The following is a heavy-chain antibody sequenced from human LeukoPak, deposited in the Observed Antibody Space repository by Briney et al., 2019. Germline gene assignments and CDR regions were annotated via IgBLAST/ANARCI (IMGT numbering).Heavy chain of an antibody. Sequence: GGSLRLSCAASGFTFSSYSMNWVRQAPGKGLEWVSYISSSSSTIYYADSVKGRFTISRDNAKNSLYLQMNSLRAEDTAVYYCARDHGYCSGGSCYPRYYYYGMDVWGQGTTVTVSS. CDR3: ARDHGYCSGGSCYPRYYYYGMDV. V-gene: IGHV3-48*04. D-gene: IGHD2-15*01. CDR2: ISSSSSTI. J-gene: IGHJ6*02. CDR1: GFTFSSYS.